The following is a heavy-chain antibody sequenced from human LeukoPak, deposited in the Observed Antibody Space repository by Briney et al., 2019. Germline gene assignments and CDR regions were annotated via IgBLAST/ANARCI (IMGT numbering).Heavy chain of an antibody. J-gene: IGHJ4*02. D-gene: IGHD2-21*02. V-gene: IGHV3-48*03. Sequence: GGSLRLSCAVSGFTFSSYEMNWVRQAPGQGLERVSYISTSGTTIYYADSVQGRFTISRDDAKNSLYLQMNSLRAEDTAVYYCAREGGDFADGFDYWGQGTLVTVSS. CDR3: AREGGDFADGFDY. CDR2: ISTSGTTI. CDR1: GFTFSSYE.